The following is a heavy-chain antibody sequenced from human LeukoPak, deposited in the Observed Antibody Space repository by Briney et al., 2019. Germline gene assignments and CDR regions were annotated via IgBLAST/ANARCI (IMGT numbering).Heavy chain of an antibody. CDR1: GFTFSSYW. CDR3: ARDFDGSGSYFYPDY. J-gene: IGHJ4*02. D-gene: IGHD3-10*01. CDR2: ISTDGSRK. V-gene: IGHV3-74*01. Sequence: GGSLRLSCAASGFTFSSYWMHWVRQAPGKGLVWVSRISTDGSRKDYADSVKGRFTISRDNAKNTLYLQMNSLRAEDTAVYYCARDFDGSGSYFYPDYWGQGTLVTVSS.